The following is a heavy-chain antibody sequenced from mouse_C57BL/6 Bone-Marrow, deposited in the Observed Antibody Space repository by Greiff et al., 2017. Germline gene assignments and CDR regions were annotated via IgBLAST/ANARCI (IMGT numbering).Heavy chain of an antibody. V-gene: IGHV1-62-2*01. D-gene: IGHD2-4*01. CDR3: AGHERYYDYEGYFDY. J-gene: IGHJ2*01. CDR1: GYIFTDYT. CDR2: FYPGSGSI. Sequence: QVQLQQSGAELVKPGASVKLSCKASGYIFTDYTIHWVKQRSGQGLEWIGWFYPGSGSIKYNERFKDKATLTADKSSNTVYMELSRLTSEDSAVYFCAGHERYYDYEGYFDYWGQGTTLTVTA.